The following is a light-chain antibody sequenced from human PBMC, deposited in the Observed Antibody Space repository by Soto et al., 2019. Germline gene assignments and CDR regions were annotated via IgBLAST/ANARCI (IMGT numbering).Light chain of an antibody. Sequence: QSALTQPASVSGSPGQSITISCTGTSSDVGGHNYVSWYQQHPGKAPKLMMYDVSNRPSGVSNRFSGSKSGNTASLTISGLQAEDEADYYCSSYTSSSTPVVFGGGTKVTVL. V-gene: IGLV2-14*01. J-gene: IGLJ2*01. CDR1: SSDVGGHNY. CDR3: SSYTSSSTPVV. CDR2: DVS.